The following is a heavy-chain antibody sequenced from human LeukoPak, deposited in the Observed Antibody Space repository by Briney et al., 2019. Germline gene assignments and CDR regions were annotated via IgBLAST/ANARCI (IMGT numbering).Heavy chain of an antibody. Sequence: GGSLRLSCAASGFTFSAFWMHWVRQAPGKGLVWVSRINSDDSRTTYADSVKGRFTISRDNARNSLYLEMNSLRAEDTAVYYCARDYWRSIDHWGQGTLVTVSS. CDR1: GFTFSAFW. J-gene: IGHJ1*01. V-gene: IGHV3-74*01. CDR2: INSDDSRT. CDR3: ARDYWRSIDH. D-gene: IGHD1-1*01.